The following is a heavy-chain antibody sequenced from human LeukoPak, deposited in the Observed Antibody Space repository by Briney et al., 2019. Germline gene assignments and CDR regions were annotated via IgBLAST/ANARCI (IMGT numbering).Heavy chain of an antibody. CDR3: ARDSTLAAAGHNWFDP. Sequence: PSETLSLTCTVSGGSISSYYWSWIRQPPGKGLEWIGYIYYSGSTNYNPSLKSRVTISVDTSKNQFSLKLSSVTAADTAVYYCARDSTLAAAGHNWFDPWGQGTLVTVSS. V-gene: IGHV4-59*01. D-gene: IGHD6-13*01. CDR1: GGSISSYY. J-gene: IGHJ5*02. CDR2: IYYSGST.